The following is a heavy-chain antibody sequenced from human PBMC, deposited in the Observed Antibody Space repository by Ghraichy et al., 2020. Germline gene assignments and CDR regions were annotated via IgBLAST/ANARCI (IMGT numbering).Heavy chain of an antibody. Sequence: ASVKVSCKASGYTFTGYYMHWVRQAPGQGLEWMGWINPNSGCTNYAQKFQGRVTMTRDTSISTAYMELSRLRSDDTAVYYCASPDLTIAAAADDAFDIWGQGTMVTVSS. CDR2: INPNSGCT. D-gene: IGHD6-13*01. J-gene: IGHJ3*02. V-gene: IGHV1-2*02. CDR3: ASPDLTIAAAADDAFDI. CDR1: GYTFTGYY.